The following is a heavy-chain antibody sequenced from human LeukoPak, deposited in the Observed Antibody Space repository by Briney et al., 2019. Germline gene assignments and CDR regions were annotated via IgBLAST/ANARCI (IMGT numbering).Heavy chain of an antibody. CDR2: MNPNSGNT. J-gene: IGHJ4*02. Sequence: ASVKVSCKASGYTFTTRDINWVRQATGQGLEWMGWMNPNSGNTGYAQRFQGRVTMTRDTSISTAYMELNSLTSEDTAVYYCAKNVRDTGTFDYWGQGTLVTVSS. V-gene: IGHV1-8*01. CDR1: GYTFTTRD. D-gene: IGHD5-18*01. CDR3: AKNVRDTGTFDY.